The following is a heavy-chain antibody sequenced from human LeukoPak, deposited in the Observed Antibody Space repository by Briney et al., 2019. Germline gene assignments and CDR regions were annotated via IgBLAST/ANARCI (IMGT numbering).Heavy chain of an antibody. CDR2: IIPIFGTA. D-gene: IGHD3-22*01. Sequence: SVKVSCKASGGTFSSYAIRWVRQAPGQGLEWMGGIIPIFGTANYAQKFQGRVTITADKSTSTAYMELSSLRSEDTAVYYCARDRNQLLRAFDIWGQGTMVTVSS. V-gene: IGHV1-69*06. CDR3: ARDRNQLLRAFDI. J-gene: IGHJ3*02. CDR1: GGTFSSYA.